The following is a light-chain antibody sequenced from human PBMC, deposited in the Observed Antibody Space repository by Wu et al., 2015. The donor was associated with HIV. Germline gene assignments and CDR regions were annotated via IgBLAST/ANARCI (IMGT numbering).Light chain of an antibody. CDR1: QRVSNNY. Sequence: EIVLTQSPGTLSLSPGEGATLSCRAGQRVSNNYLAWYQQKPGQAPSLLIYSASSRATGIPDRFSGSGSGTAFTLTISGLEPEDFALYYCQQYGSSPPGTFGQGTKVEIK. V-gene: IGKV3-20*01. J-gene: IGKJ1*01. CDR3: QQYGSSPPGT. CDR2: SAS.